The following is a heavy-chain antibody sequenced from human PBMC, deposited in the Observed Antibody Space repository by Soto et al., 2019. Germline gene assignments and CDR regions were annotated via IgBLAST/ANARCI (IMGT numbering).Heavy chain of an antibody. CDR1: GYTFTSYA. J-gene: IGHJ2*01. CDR2: INAGNGNT. CDR3: ARDALVLRYFDWWTYSGWYFDL. D-gene: IGHD3-9*01. Sequence: QVQLVQSGAEVKKPGASVKVSCKASGYTFTSYAMHWVRQAPGQRLEWMGWINAGNGNTKYSQKFQGRVTITRDTSATTAYMELRSLRSEDTAVYYCARDALVLRYFDWWTYSGWYFDLWGRGTLVTVSS. V-gene: IGHV1-3*01.